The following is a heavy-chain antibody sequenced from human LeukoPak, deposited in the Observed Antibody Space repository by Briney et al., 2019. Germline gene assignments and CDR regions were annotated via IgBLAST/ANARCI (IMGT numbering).Heavy chain of an antibody. D-gene: IGHD3-3*01. CDR1: GYTFTGYY. J-gene: IGHJ4*02. CDR2: INPNSGGT. V-gene: IGHV1-2*02. Sequence: ASVKVSCKASGYTFTGYYMHWVRQAPGQGLEWMGWINPNSGGTNYAQKFQGRVTMTRDTSISTACMELSRLRSDDTAVYYCARDSDFWSGYFSVDYWGQGTLVTVSS. CDR3: ARDSDFWSGYFSVDY.